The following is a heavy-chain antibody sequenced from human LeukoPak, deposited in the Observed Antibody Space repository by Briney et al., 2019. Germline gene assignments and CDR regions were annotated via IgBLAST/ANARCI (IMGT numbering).Heavy chain of an antibody. V-gene: IGHV4-31*03. Sequence: SETLSLTCTVSGGSISSGGYYWGWIRQHPGKGLEWIGYIYYSGSTYYNPSLKSRVTISVDTSKNQFSLKLSSVTAADTAVYYCARVDPTLYYFDYWGQGTLVTVSS. CDR3: ARVDPTLYYFDY. J-gene: IGHJ4*02. CDR1: GGSISSGGYY. CDR2: IYYSGST.